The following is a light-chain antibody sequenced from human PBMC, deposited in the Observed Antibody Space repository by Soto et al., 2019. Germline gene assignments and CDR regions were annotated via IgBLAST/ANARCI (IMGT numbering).Light chain of an antibody. V-gene: IGKV3-20*01. CDR1: QSVSRSY. CDR3: EQYDKSIN. J-gene: IGKJ4*01. Sequence: ESVLTHSPGTLSLSPGERGTLSCRASQSVSRSYLAWYQQKPGQAPRLLIYGASSRATGIPDRFSGSGSGTDFTLTINRLEPEDFAVYYCEQYDKSINFGRGTKVDIK. CDR2: GAS.